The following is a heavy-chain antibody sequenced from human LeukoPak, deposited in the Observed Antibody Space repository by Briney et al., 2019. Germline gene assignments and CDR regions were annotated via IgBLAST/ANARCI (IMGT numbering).Heavy chain of an antibody. CDR2: ISSSGSTI. CDR3: ARIIDPLGVNDY. Sequence: PGGSLRLSCAASGFTFSSYEMNWVRQAPGKGLEWVSYISSSGSTIYYADSVKGRFTISRDNAKNPLYLQMNSLRAEDTAVYYCARIIDPLGVNDYWGQGTLVTVSS. J-gene: IGHJ4*02. V-gene: IGHV3-48*03. D-gene: IGHD2-8*01. CDR1: GFTFSSYE.